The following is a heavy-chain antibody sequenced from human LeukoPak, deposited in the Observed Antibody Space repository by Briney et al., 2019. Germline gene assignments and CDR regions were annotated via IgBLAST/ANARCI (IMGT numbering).Heavy chain of an antibody. J-gene: IGHJ4*02. Sequence: GGSLRLSCAASGFAVSSSYMSWVRQTPGKGLEWVSVMYSGGMTYYADSVKGRFTISRDNSKNTMYFQMNSLRAEDTAVYYCATGIAVAGGPLDYWGQGTLVTVSS. CDR1: GFAVSSSY. CDR2: MYSGGMT. CDR3: ATGIAVAGGPLDY. D-gene: IGHD6-19*01. V-gene: IGHV3-53*01.